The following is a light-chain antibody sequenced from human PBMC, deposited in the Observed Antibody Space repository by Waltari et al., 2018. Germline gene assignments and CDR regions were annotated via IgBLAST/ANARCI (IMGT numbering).Light chain of an antibody. CDR2: EVS. CDR1: SRDVGDNKY. Sequence: QSALTQPASVSGSPGQSVTISCTGTSRDVGDNKYVSWYQQHPGKVPKRMICEVSNRPAGVSDRFSGSKSGNTASLTISGLQAEDEADYYCCSCTSSSTYVFGTGTKVTVL. J-gene: IGLJ1*01. CDR3: CSCTSSSTYV. V-gene: IGLV2-14*01.